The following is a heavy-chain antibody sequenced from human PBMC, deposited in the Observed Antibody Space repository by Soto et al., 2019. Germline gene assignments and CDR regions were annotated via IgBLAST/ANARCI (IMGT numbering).Heavy chain of an antibody. CDR1: GFSLTTPNMG. CDR2: IYWDDDK. D-gene: IGHD1-1*01. Sequence: SGPTLVNPTQTLTLTCAFSGFSLTTPNMGVGWIRQPPGKALEWLALIYWDDDKRYSPSLKSRLTITKDTSKNQVVLTMTNMDPVDTATYYCASSAAGRDYMDVWGKGTTVTVSS. V-gene: IGHV2-5*02. J-gene: IGHJ6*03. CDR3: ASSAAGRDYMDV.